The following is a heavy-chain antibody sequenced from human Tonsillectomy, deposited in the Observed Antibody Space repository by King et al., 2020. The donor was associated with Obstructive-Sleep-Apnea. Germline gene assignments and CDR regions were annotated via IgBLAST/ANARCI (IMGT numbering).Heavy chain of an antibody. D-gene: IGHD2-21*01. Sequence: VQLVESGGGLVKPGGSLRLSCAASGFTFSNAWMSWVRQAPGKGLEWVGRIKSKTDGGTTDYAAPVKGRFTISRDDSKNTLYLQMNSLKTEDTAVYYCTTVLTTEARGGSILWWWGWGQGTLVTVSS. CDR2: IKSKTDGGTT. CDR3: TTVLTTEARGGSILWWWG. CDR1: GFTFSNAW. J-gene: IGHJ4*02. V-gene: IGHV3-15*01.